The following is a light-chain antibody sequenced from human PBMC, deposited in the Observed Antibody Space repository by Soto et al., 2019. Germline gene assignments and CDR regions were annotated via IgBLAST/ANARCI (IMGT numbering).Light chain of an antibody. Sequence: QSALTQPPSVSGAPGQGVTISCTGSSSNIGASYDVHWYQQLLGTGPKLLIYGSANRPSGVPDRFSGSKSGTSASLAITGLQAEDEGDYYCQSYDSSLSAYVFGTGTKVTVL. CDR3: QSYDSSLSAYV. CDR2: GSA. J-gene: IGLJ1*01. CDR1: SSNIGASYD. V-gene: IGLV1-40*01.